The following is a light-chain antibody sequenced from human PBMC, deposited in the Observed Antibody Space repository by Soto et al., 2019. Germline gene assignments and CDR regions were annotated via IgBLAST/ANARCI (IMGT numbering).Light chain of an antibody. Sequence: QSALTQPASVSGSPGQSITISCTGSASDIGGYNLVSWYQQHPGKAPKVLLYEGNERPSGVSNRFSGSKSGNTASLTISGLQAEDEADYYCCSYAGRTTGVFGGGTKLTVL. J-gene: IGLJ3*02. CDR1: ASDIGGYNL. V-gene: IGLV2-23*01. CDR3: CSYAGRTTGV. CDR2: EGN.